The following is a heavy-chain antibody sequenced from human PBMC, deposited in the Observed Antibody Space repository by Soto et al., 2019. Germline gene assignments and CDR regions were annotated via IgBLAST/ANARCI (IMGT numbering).Heavy chain of an antibody. CDR2: INHSGST. D-gene: IGHD3-22*01. J-gene: IGHJ4*02. CDR1: GGSFSGYY. Sequence: KTSETLSLTCAVYGGSFSGYYWSWIRQPPGKGLEWIGEINHSGSTNYNPSLKSRVTISVDTSKNQFSLNLRSVTAADTAVYYCARGITMIAPDKYYLDSWGQGNLVTVSS. CDR3: ARGITMIAPDKYYLDS. V-gene: IGHV4-34*01.